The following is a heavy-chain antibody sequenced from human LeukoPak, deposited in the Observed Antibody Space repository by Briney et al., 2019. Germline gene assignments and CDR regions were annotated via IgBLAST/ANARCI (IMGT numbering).Heavy chain of an antibody. Sequence: SDTLALTYTVSVGSFNSYYWIWLRQPPGKAREGVGDICYNGSTNYNPPLKSRVTKSVDPSKNQFSLKLSSVTAADTAVYYCARLPGYRDAFDIWGQGTMATVSS. V-gene: IGHV4-59*07. CDR2: ICYNGST. CDR3: ARLPGYRDAFDI. D-gene: IGHD5-18*01. J-gene: IGHJ3*02. CDR1: VGSFNSYY.